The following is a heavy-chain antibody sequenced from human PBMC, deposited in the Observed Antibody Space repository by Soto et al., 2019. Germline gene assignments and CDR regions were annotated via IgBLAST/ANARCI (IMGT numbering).Heavy chain of an antibody. Sequence: ASVKVSCKASGYTFTSYGISWLRQAPGQGLEWMGWISAYNGNTNYAQKLQGRVTMTTDTSTSTAYMELRSLRSDDTAVYYCARVATVGATQGYFDYWGQGTLVTVSS. CDR2: ISAYNGNT. CDR3: ARVATVGATQGYFDY. J-gene: IGHJ4*02. CDR1: GYTFTSYG. D-gene: IGHD1-26*01. V-gene: IGHV1-18*04.